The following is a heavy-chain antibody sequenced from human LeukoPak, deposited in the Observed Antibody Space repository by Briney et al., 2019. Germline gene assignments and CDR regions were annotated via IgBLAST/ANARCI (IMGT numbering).Heavy chain of an antibody. V-gene: IGHV1-18*01. D-gene: IGHD2-21*02. Sequence: ASVKVSCKASGYTFTSYDINWVRQATGQGLEWMGWISAYNGNTNYAQKLQGRVTMTTDTSTSTAYMELRSLRSDDTAVYYCARDLRTRWYCGGDCYSNWFDPWGQGTLVTVSS. CDR3: ARDLRTRWYCGGDCYSNWFDP. J-gene: IGHJ5*02. CDR1: GYTFTSYD. CDR2: ISAYNGNT.